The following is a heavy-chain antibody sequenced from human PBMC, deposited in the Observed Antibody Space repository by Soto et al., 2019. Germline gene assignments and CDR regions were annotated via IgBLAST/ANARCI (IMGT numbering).Heavy chain of an antibody. J-gene: IGHJ5*02. CDR3: VRDQYSGSDFAL. Sequence: LLMLSLTRRVVGDSSAGCSYYWSWDRQPTGKGLEWXGYXXSXGXXXYXXSLTSRGTISADSSKNQLSLQLTSVTAADTAVYYCVRDQYSGSDFALWGQGTSLPVSS. V-gene: IGHV4-30-4*01. CDR1: GDSSAGCSYY. D-gene: IGHD5-12*01. CDR2: XXSXGXX.